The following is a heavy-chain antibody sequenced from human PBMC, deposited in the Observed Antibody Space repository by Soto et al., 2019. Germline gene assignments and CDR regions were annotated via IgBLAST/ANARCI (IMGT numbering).Heavy chain of an antibody. CDR2: IYYSGST. CDR3: ARHYQSGFDY. D-gene: IGHD2-2*01. V-gene: IGHV4-59*08. CDR1: GGSISSYY. Sequence: QVQLQESGPGLVKPSETLSLTCTVSGGSISSYYWSWIRQPPGKGLEWIGYIYYSGSTNYNPSLKIRVTISVDTSKNQFSLKLSSVTAADTAVYYCARHYQSGFDYWGQGTLVTVSS. J-gene: IGHJ4*02.